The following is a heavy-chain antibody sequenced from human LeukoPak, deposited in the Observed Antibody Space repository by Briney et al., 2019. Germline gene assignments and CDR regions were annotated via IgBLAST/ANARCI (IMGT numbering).Heavy chain of an antibody. Sequence: ASVKVSCKASGYTFTSYAMNWVRQAPGQGLEWMAWINTNTGNPTYAQGFTGRFVFSLDTSVSTAYLQISSLKAEDTAVYYCGSTASAPYYWTLRGYYYYYGMDVWGQGTTVTVSS. J-gene: IGHJ6*02. CDR2: INTNTGNP. V-gene: IGHV7-4-1*02. CDR1: GYTFTSYA. D-gene: IGHD3/OR15-3a*01. CDR3: GSTASAPYYWTLRGYYYYYGMDV.